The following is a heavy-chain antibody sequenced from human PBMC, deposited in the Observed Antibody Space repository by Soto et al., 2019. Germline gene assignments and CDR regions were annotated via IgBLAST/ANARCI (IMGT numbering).Heavy chain of an antibody. Sequence: GGSLRLSCAASGFTFSSFAMTWVREAPGKGLEWLSYIGSSSSSMYYADSVRGRFTISRDNARNSLYLQMDSLRAEDTALYYCVRDQNYAFDFWGRGTLVTVSS. CDR3: VRDQNYAFDF. V-gene: IGHV3-48*01. J-gene: IGHJ4*02. CDR1: GFTFSSFA. D-gene: IGHD1-7*01. CDR2: IGSSSSSM.